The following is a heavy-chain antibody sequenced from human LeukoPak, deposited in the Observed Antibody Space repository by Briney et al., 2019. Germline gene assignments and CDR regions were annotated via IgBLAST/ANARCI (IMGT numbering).Heavy chain of an antibody. CDR3: ARVGDWNDLVY. V-gene: IGHV4-59*01. J-gene: IGHJ4*02. CDR2: ILYSGTT. CDR1: GXSISPYY. D-gene: IGHD1-1*01. Sequence: SETLSLTCTVSGXSISPYYWSWIRQTPGKGLEWIGYILYSGTTTNYNPSLKSRVTISVDTSKNQFSLKLSSVTAADTAVYYCARVGDWNDLVYWGQGTLVTVSS.